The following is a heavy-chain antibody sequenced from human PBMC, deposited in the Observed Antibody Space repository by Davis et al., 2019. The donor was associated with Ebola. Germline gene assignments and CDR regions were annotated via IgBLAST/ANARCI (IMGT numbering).Heavy chain of an antibody. CDR1: GYTFTSYA. J-gene: IGHJ5*02. V-gene: IGHV1-69*13. Sequence: SVKVSCKASGYTFTSYAMHWVRQAPGQGLEWMGGIIPIFGTANYAQKFQGRVTITADESTSTAYMELSSLRSEDTAVYYCARGQLLWFGELLYTGGNWFDPWGQGTLVTVSS. D-gene: IGHD3-10*01. CDR2: IIPIFGTA. CDR3: ARGQLLWFGELLYTGGNWFDP.